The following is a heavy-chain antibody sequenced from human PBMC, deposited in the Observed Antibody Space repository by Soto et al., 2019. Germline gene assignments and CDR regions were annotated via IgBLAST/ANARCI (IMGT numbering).Heavy chain of an antibody. CDR3: VAYYYDSSGYRDY. CDR2: IIPLFGTA. J-gene: IGHJ4*02. D-gene: IGHD3-22*01. CDR1: GGTFSSYA. Sequence: GASVKVSCKASGGTFSSYAISWVRQAPGQGLEWMGGIIPLFGTANYAQKFQGRVTITADESTSTAYMELSSLRSEDTAVYYCVAYYYDSSGYRDYWGQGTLVTVSS. V-gene: IGHV1-69*13.